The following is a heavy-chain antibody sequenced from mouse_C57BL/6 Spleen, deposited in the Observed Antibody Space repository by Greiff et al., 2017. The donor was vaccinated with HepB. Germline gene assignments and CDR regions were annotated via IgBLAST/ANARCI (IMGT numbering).Heavy chain of an antibody. CDR1: GYTFTSYW. Sequence: QVQLQQPGAELVKPGASVKMSCKASGYTFTSYWITWVKQRPGQGLEWIGDIYPGSGSTNYNEKFKSKATLTVDTSSSTAYMQLSSLTSEDSAVYYCARGENWLGAMDYWGQGTSVTVSS. CDR2: IYPGSGST. J-gene: IGHJ4*01. V-gene: IGHV1-55*01. D-gene: IGHD4-1*01. CDR3: ARGENWLGAMDY.